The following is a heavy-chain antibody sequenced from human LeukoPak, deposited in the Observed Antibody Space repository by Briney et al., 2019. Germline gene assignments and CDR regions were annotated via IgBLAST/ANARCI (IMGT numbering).Heavy chain of an antibody. CDR2: INHSGST. Sequence: SETLSLTCTVSGGSISSYYWSWIRQPPGKGLEWIGEINHSGSTNYNPSLKSRVTISVDTSKNQFSLKLSSVTAADTAVYYCARGGDSSGYSLDYWGQGTLVTVSS. CDR1: GGSISSYY. J-gene: IGHJ4*02. CDR3: ARGGDSSGYSLDY. D-gene: IGHD3-22*01. V-gene: IGHV4-34*01.